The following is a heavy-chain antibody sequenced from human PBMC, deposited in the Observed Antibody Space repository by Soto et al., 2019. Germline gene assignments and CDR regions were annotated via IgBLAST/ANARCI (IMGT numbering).Heavy chain of an antibody. V-gene: IGHV1-24*01. CDR2: FDPEDGET. CDR3: ASYPLGYCSGGSCYSLDY. J-gene: IGHJ4*02. D-gene: IGHD2-15*01. Sequence: ASVKLSCKVSGYTLTELSMHWVRQAPGKGLEWMGGFDPEDGETIYAQKFQGRVTMTEDTSTDTAYMELSSLRSEDTAVYYCASYPLGYCSGGSCYSLDYWGQGTPVTVSS. CDR1: GYTLTELS.